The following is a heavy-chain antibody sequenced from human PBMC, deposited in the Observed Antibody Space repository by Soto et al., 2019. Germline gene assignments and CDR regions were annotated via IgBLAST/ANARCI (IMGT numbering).Heavy chain of an antibody. CDR3: ARDSSIAARPSAFDI. J-gene: IGHJ3*02. CDR2: INPSGGST. V-gene: IGHV1-46*01. D-gene: IGHD6-6*01. Sequence: SVKVSCKASGYTFTSYYRHWVRQAPGQGLEWMGIINPSGGSTSYAQKFQGRVTMTRDTSTSTVYMELSSLRSEDTAVYYCARDSSIAARPSAFDIWGQGTMVTVSS. CDR1: GYTFTSYY.